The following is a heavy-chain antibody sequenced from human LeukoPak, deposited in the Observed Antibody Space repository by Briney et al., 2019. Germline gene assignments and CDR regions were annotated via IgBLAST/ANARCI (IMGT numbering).Heavy chain of an antibody. Sequence: GGSLKLSCAASGFTFSSYGMHWVRQAPGKGLEWVAVIWYDGSNKYYADSVKGRFTISRDNAKNSLYLQMNSLRAEDTAVFYCARDSGSCRGCAFDVWGHGTMGTVSS. CDR1: GFTFSSYG. CDR2: IWYDGSNK. J-gene: IGHJ3*01. D-gene: IGHD1-26*01. V-gene: IGHV3-33*01. CDR3: ARDSGSCRGCAFDV.